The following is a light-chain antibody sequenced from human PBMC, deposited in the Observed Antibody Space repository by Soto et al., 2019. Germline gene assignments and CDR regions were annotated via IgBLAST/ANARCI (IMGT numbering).Light chain of an antibody. Sequence: EIVLTQSPGTLSLSPGERATLSCRASQTISSNSLAWYQQKPGQAPRLLIHAASSRPTGIPDRFSGSGSGTDITLTNSRLEPEECAVYYCQQYGGSALYTFGQGTKLEIK. J-gene: IGKJ2*01. V-gene: IGKV3-20*01. CDR3: QQYGGSALYT. CDR1: QTISSNS. CDR2: AAS.